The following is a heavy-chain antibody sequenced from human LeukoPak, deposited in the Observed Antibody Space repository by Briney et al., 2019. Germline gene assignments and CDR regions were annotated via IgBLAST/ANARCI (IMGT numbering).Heavy chain of an antibody. V-gene: IGHV4-39*07. D-gene: IGHD3-10*01. J-gene: IGHJ4*02. CDR2: IYYSGST. CDR1: GGSISSSSYY. CDR3: ARDLRWFGELTPRYFDY. Sequence: SETLSLTCTVSGGSISSSSYYWGWIRQPPGKGLEWIGSIYYSGSTYYNPSLKSRVTISVDTSKNQFSLKLSSVTAADTAVYYCARDLRWFGELTPRYFDYCGQGTLVTVSS.